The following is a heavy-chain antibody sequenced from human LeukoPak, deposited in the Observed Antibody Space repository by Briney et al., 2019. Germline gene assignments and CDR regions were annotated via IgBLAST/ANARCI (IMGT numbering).Heavy chain of an antibody. CDR1: GGSISSTNW. D-gene: IGHD7-27*01. CDR3: ARSLGYFDY. J-gene: IGHJ4*02. V-gene: IGHV4-4*02. Sequence: SETLSLTCAVSGGSISSTNWWSWVRQPPGKGLEWIGRIYTSGSTNYNPSLKSRVTMSVDTSKNQFSLKLSSVTAADTAVYYCARSLGYFDYWGQGTLVTVSS. CDR2: IYTSGST.